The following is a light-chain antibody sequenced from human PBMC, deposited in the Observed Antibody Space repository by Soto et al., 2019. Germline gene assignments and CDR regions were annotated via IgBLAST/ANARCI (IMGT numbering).Light chain of an antibody. CDR1: QSVSNN. Sequence: EIVLTQSQATLSVSPPEGANLXLTTSQSVSNNLAWYQQKPGQAPRLLIYLASTRATGIPARFSGSGSGTEFTLTISSLQSEDFAVYYCQQYNNWPPTTFGQGTRLEIK. V-gene: IGKV3D-15*01. CDR2: LAS. CDR3: QQYNNWPPTT. J-gene: IGKJ5*01.